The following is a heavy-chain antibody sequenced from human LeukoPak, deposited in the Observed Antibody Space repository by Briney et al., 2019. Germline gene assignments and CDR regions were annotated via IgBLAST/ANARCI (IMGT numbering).Heavy chain of an antibody. CDR2: IIPIFGTA. D-gene: IGHD2-2*02. Sequence: ASVKVSCKASGGTFSSYAISWVRQAPGQGLEWMGGIIPIFGTANYAQKFQGRVTITTDESTSTAYMELSSLRSEDTAVYYCARGSPHDIVVVPAAIRGDYYYYYMDVWGKGTTVTVSS. CDR1: GGTFSSYA. J-gene: IGHJ6*03. V-gene: IGHV1-69*05. CDR3: ARGSPHDIVVVPAAIRGDYYYYYMDV.